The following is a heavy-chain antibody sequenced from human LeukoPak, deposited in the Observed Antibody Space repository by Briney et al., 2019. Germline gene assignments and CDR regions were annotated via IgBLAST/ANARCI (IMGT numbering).Heavy chain of an antibody. Sequence: GGTLRLSCVASGFTFSRYWMHWVRQAPGKGLVWVSRINSDGRSTNYADSVKGRFSISRDNAANTLYLQMNSLRVEDTAVYYCVRGADTGYSSDSWGQGTLVTVSS. CDR3: VRGADTGYSSDS. CDR2: INSDGRST. CDR1: GFTFSRYW. D-gene: IGHD3-9*01. J-gene: IGHJ4*02. V-gene: IGHV3-74*01.